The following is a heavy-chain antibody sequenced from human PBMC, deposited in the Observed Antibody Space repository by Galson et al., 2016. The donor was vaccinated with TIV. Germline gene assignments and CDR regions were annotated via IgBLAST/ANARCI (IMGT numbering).Heavy chain of an antibody. V-gene: IGHV3-43*01. Sequence: SLRLSCATSGFSFHHYTMHWVRQAPGKGLEWVSLISWEDDKRYYADSVKDRFTISRDNSKSSLYLQMNNLKTEDSALYYCAKDYMWKEDYYYMDVWGKGTTVTVSS. CDR3: AKDYMWKEDYYYMDV. D-gene: IGHD1-1*01. CDR1: GFSFHHYT. J-gene: IGHJ6*03. CDR2: ISWEDDKR.